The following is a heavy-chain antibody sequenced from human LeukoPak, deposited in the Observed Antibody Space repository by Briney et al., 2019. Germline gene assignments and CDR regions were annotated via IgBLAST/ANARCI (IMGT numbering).Heavy chain of an antibody. D-gene: IGHD3-22*01. Sequence: GSSVKVSCKASGYTFTSYGISWVRQAPGQGLEWMGWISAYNGNTNYAQKLQGRVTMTTDTSTSTAYMELRSLRSDDTAVYYCARDRRRYYYDSSGYDYWGQGTLVTVSS. CDR2: ISAYNGNT. CDR1: GYTFTSYG. V-gene: IGHV1-18*01. J-gene: IGHJ4*02. CDR3: ARDRRRYYYDSSGYDY.